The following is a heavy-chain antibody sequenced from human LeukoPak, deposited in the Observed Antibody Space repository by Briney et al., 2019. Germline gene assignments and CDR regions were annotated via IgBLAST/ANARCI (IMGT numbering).Heavy chain of an antibody. CDR2: ISSSSSYI. Sequence: PGGSLRLSCAASGFTFSSYSMNWVRQAPGKGLEWVSSISSSSSYIYYADSVKGRFTISRDNAKNSLYLQVNSLRAEDTAVYYCARSPSTVTTSWFDPWGQGTLVTVSS. D-gene: IGHD4-11*01. CDR1: GFTFSSYS. CDR3: ARSPSTVTTSWFDP. J-gene: IGHJ5*02. V-gene: IGHV3-21*01.